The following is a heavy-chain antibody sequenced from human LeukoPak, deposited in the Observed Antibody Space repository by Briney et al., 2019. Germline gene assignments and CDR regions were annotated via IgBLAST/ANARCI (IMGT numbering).Heavy chain of an antibody. CDR2: INPNSGGT. Sequence: GASVKVSCKASGYTFTSYDINWVRQATGQGLEWMGWINPNSGGTNYAQKFQGRVTMTRDTSISTAYMELSRLRSDDTAVYYCARANYDFWSGYSNWFDPWGQGTLVTVSS. D-gene: IGHD3-3*01. CDR1: GYTFTSYD. J-gene: IGHJ5*02. CDR3: ARANYDFWSGYSNWFDP. V-gene: IGHV1-2*02.